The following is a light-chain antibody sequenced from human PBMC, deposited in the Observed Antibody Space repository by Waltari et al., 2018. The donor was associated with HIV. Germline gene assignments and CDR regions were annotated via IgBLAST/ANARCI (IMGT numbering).Light chain of an antibody. J-gene: IGLJ2*01. CDR2: DIN. Sequence: QSALTQPASVSGSPGQSITISCTGTSNDIGTYKLVSWYQHLPGKAPKLIIYDINKRPSSVSNRLSGSKSGDTASLTISGLHDDDEADYYCCAYAGRSTFVLFGGGTKLTVL. CDR3: CAYAGRSTFVL. CDR1: SNDIGTYKL. V-gene: IGLV2-23*02.